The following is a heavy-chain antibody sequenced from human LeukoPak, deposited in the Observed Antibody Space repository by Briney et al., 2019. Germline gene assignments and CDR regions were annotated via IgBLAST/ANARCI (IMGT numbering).Heavy chain of an antibody. V-gene: IGHV3-21*01. CDR2: ISSSSSYI. CDR1: GFTFSSYW. D-gene: IGHD3-10*01. Sequence: GGSLRLSCAASGFTFSSYWMHWVRQAPGRGLEWVSSISSSSSYIYYADSVKGRFTISRDNAKNSLYLQMNSLRAEDTAVYYCARIYGSGSYWPDYWGQGTLVTVSS. CDR3: ARIYGSGSYWPDY. J-gene: IGHJ4*02.